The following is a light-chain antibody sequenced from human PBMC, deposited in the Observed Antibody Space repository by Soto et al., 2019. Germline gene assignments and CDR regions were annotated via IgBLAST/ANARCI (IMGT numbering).Light chain of an antibody. V-gene: IGKV3-15*01. CDR2: GAS. Sequence: EIVMTQSPATLSVSPGERATLSCRASHSVSSNLAWYQHKPGQAPRLLSYGASTRATGIPARFSGSGSGTELTLTLSSLKSEDFAVYYCQQYNNWPPSITFGQGTRLEIK. CDR1: HSVSSN. J-gene: IGKJ5*01. CDR3: QQYNNWPPSIT.